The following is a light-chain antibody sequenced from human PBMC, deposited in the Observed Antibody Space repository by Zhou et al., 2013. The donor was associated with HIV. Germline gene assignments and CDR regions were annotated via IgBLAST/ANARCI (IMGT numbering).Light chain of an antibody. J-gene: IGLJ2*01. CDR3: VTWAGSRAAGRL. CDR1: SYNIGNYY. CDR2: ENY. V-gene: IGLV1-51*02. Sequence: QSVLTQPPSVSAAPGQNVTISCSGSSYNIGNYYVSWFQHLPGTAPKLLIYENYKRPSGISDRFSASKSDTSATLGITGLQIGDEADYFCVTWAGSRAAGRLFGGGTRLTVL.